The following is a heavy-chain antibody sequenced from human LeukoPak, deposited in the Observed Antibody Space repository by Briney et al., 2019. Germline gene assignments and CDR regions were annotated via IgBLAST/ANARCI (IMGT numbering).Heavy chain of an antibody. CDR2: INWNGGFT. CDR1: GFIFDNYG. CDR3: ARLGDNWNYYLDY. V-gene: IGHV3-20*04. D-gene: IGHD1-7*01. Sequence: PGGSLRLSCAASGFIFDNYGMTWVRQAPGKGLEWVFGINWNGGFTSYGDSLKGRFTISRDNGKNSLYLQMNSLRAEDTALYYCARLGDNWNYYLDYWGQGTLVTVSS. J-gene: IGHJ4*02.